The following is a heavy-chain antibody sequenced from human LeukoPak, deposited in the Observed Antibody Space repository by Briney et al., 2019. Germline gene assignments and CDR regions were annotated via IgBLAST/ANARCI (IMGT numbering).Heavy chain of an antibody. D-gene: IGHD5-12*01. Sequence: SETLSLTCTVSGGSISSSSYYRGWIRQPPGKGPEWIGSFSYSGDGYYNSSLKSRVTISMGTSKNQFSLEVTSVTAADTAVYYCWAIVPTNKLDYWGQGTLVTVSS. V-gene: IGHV4-39*01. CDR3: WAIVPTNKLDY. CDR2: FSYSGDG. CDR1: GGSISSSSYY. J-gene: IGHJ4*02.